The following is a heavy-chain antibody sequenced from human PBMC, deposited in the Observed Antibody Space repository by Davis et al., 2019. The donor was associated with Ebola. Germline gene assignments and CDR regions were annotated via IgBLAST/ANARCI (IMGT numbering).Heavy chain of an antibody. J-gene: IGHJ6*02. D-gene: IGHD3-10*01. CDR1: GFTFSDYG. CDR2: LGTSADT. CDR3: VKGGSYYGSGSYWVRYYGMDV. Sequence: GESLKISCAASGFTFSDYGMNWVRQAPGKGLEWVSTLGTSADTYYADSVKGRFTISRDNSKNTLYLQMNSLRAEDTAVYYCVKGGSYYGSGSYWVRYYGMDVWGQGTTVIVSS. V-gene: IGHV3-23*01.